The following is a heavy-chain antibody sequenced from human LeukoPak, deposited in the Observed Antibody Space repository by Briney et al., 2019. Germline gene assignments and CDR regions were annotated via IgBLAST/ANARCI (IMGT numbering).Heavy chain of an antibody. V-gene: IGHV3-20*04. Sequence: GGSLRLSCAASGFTFDDYGMSWVRQAPGKGLEWVSGINWNGGSTGYADSVKGRFTISRDNAKNSLYLQMNSLRAEDTAVYYCARESIVGATRAWYFDLWGRGTLVTVSS. D-gene: IGHD1-26*01. CDR1: GFTFDDYG. CDR2: INWNGGST. J-gene: IGHJ2*01. CDR3: ARESIVGATRAWYFDL.